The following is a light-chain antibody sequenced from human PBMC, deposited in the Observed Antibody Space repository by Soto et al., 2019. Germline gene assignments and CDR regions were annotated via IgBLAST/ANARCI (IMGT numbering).Light chain of an antibody. CDR3: GSWDSSLSAYV. V-gene: IGLV1-51*01. CDR1: SSNIGGNS. Sequence: QSVLTQPPSVSAAPGQKATISRSGSSSNIGGNSVSWYQQLPGTAPKLLIYDDNKRPSGIPDRFSGSKSGTSATLGITGFQTGDEADDYCGSWDSSLSAYVFGTGTKVTVL. CDR2: DDN. J-gene: IGLJ1*01.